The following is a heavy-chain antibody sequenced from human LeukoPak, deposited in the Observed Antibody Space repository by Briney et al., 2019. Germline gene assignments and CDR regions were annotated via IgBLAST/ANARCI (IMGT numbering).Heavy chain of an antibody. Sequence: SSETLSLTCTVSGGSVSSGSYFWSWIRQPPGKGLGWIGYIYYSGSTNYNPSLKSRVTISVDTSKNQFSLKLSSVTAADTAVYYCAREPHDYGAVPGIWGQGTMVTVSS. CDR2: IYYSGST. CDR3: AREPHDYGAVPGI. D-gene: IGHD4-17*01. J-gene: IGHJ3*02. V-gene: IGHV4-61*01. CDR1: GGSVSSGSYF.